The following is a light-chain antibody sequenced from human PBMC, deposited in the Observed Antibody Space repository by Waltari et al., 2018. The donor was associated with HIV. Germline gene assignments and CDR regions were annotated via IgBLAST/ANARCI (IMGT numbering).Light chain of an antibody. CDR2: EVT. CDR1: RSALGGYNY. CDR3: SSFAPTNKFYVL. J-gene: IGLJ2*01. Sequence: QSTLTQPPSASGSPGQSVTISCTGPRSALGGYNYVSWFPQHPGKAPKLIMTEVTKRPSGVPDRFSGSKSGNTASLTVSGLQADDEALYYCSSFAPTNKFYVLFGGGTTLTVL. V-gene: IGLV2-8*01.